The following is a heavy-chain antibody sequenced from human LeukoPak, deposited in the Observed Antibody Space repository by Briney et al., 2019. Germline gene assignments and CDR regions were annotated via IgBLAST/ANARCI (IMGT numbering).Heavy chain of an antibody. Sequence: SLTCXVSGGSISSXYWSWIRXPXGXGLEWIGYIYYSGSTNYNPSLKSRVTISVDTSKNQFSLKLSSVTAADTAVYYCARDXXLGIFDYWGQGTXXXXSS. V-gene: IGHV4-59*01. CDR3: ARDXXLGIFDY. J-gene: IGHJ4*02. CDR1: GGSISSXY. CDR2: IYYSGST.